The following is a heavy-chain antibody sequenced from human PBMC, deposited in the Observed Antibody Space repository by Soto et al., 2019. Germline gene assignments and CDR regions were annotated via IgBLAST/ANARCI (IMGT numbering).Heavy chain of an antibody. J-gene: IGHJ6*02. V-gene: IGHV4-31*03. D-gene: IGHD5-18*01. CDR2: IYYSGNT. CDR3: ARDRLMATAGTARHYFGLDV. CDR1: GGSIRSGGYY. Sequence: SETLSLTCTVSGGSIRSGGYYWSWVRQNPRRGLEWIGNIYYSGNTYYDPSLKSRLTISVDTSKNQFSLNLSSVTAADTAVYYCARDRLMATAGTARHYFGLDVWGQGTTVTVSS.